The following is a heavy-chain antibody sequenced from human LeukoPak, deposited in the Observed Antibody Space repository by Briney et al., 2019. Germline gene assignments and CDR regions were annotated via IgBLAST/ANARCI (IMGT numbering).Heavy chain of an antibody. V-gene: IGHV1-18*01. CDR1: GGTFSSYA. D-gene: IGHD6-19*01. CDR3: ARAPGQWLVFSWFDP. J-gene: IGHJ5*02. Sequence: ASVKVSCKASGGTFSSYAISWVRQAPGQGLEWMGWISGYNANTKYAQNLQGRVTMTTDTSTSIAYMEVRSLRSDDTAVYYCARAPGQWLVFSWFDPWGQGTLLTVSS. CDR2: ISGYNANT.